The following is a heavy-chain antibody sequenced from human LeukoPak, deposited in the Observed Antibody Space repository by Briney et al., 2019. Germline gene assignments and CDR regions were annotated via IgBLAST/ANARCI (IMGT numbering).Heavy chain of an antibody. CDR3: ARYYLDDYGSNWFDP. D-gene: IGHD4-17*01. Sequence: ASVKVSCKASGYTFTSYDINWVRQATGQGLEWTGWMNPNSGSTGYAQKFQGRVTMTRNTSISTAYMELSSLRSEDTAVYYCARYYLDDYGSNWFDPWGQGTLVTVSS. CDR2: MNPNSGST. V-gene: IGHV1-8*01. J-gene: IGHJ5*02. CDR1: GYTFTSYD.